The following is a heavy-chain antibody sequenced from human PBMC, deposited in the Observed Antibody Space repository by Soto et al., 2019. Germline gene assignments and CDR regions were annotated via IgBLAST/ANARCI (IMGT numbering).Heavy chain of an antibody. CDR3: ARYWNAGTLYGAFDI. CDR1: GGSFNNYV. V-gene: IGHV1-69*06. J-gene: IGHJ3*02. CDR2: IIPNYEAA. D-gene: IGHD4-17*01. Sequence: QVQLVQSGAEVRKPGSSVKVSCEASGGSFNNYVISWLRQAPGQGLEWMGGIIPNYEAANYAQTFRGRLTITADKATNTAYMELNSLRPEDTATYYCARYWNAGTLYGAFDIWGQGTTVIVS.